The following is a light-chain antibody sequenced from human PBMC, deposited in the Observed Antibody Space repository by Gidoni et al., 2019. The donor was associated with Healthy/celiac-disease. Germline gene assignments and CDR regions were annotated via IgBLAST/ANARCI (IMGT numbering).Light chain of an antibody. V-gene: IGKV1-39*01. Sequence: DIQMTQSPSSLSASVGDRVTIPCRASQSISSYLNWYQQKPGKAPKLLIYAASNLQGGVSSRFSGSGSGTDFSLTISSLQPEDFATYYCQQSYSTPWTFGQGTKVEIK. J-gene: IGKJ1*01. CDR2: AAS. CDR3: QQSYSTPWT. CDR1: QSISSY.